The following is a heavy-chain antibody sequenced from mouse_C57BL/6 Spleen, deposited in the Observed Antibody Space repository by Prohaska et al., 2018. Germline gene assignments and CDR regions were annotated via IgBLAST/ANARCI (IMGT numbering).Heavy chain of an antibody. CDR2: IDPETGCT. CDR3: TRSNYYGRSPSYFDV. J-gene: IGHJ1*03. D-gene: IGHD1-1*01. CDR1: GYTFTDYE. Sequence: QVQLQQSGAALVRPGASVTLSCKASGYTFTDYEMHWVKQTPVHGLEWLGAIDPETGCTAYNQKFQGKAILTADKSSSTAYMELRSLTSEDSAVYYCTRSNYYGRSPSYFDVWGTGTTVTVSS. V-gene: IGHV1-15*01.